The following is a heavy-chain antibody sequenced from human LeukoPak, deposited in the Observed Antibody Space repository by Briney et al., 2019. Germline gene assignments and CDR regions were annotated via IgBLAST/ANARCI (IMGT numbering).Heavy chain of an antibody. V-gene: IGHV3-74*01. CDR2: INSDGSST. CDR3: AKASMVRGVMGAFDI. D-gene: IGHD3-10*01. Sequence: GGSLRLSCAVSGFTFSNYWMHWVRQAPGQGLVWVSRINSDGSSTSYADSVKGRFTISRDNAKNTLYLQMNSLRAEDTAVYYCAKASMVRGVMGAFDIWGQGTMVTVSS. J-gene: IGHJ3*02. CDR1: GFTFSNYW.